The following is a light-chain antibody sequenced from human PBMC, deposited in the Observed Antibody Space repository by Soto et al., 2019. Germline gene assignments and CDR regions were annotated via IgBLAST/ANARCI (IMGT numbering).Light chain of an antibody. Sequence: EIVMTQSQATLSVSPRERATLSCRASQSVSSNLAWYQQKPGQAPRLLIYGASTRATGIPARFSGSGSGTEFTLTISSLQSEDFAVYYCQQYNNWPLYTFGQGTKLEIK. J-gene: IGKJ2*01. CDR3: QQYNNWPLYT. CDR2: GAS. V-gene: IGKV3-15*01. CDR1: QSVSSN.